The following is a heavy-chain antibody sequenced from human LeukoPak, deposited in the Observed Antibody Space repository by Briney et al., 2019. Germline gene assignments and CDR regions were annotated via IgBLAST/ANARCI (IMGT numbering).Heavy chain of an antibody. Sequence: GASVKVSCKASGYTFTSYYMHWVRQAPGQGLEWVGAINPIGGTTTYAQKFQGRVTMTRGTSTTTVYMELYSLRYDDTAVYHCARDLLAPDYWGQGTLVTVSS. CDR1: GYTFTSYY. CDR3: ARDLLAPDY. V-gene: IGHV1-46*01. CDR2: INPIGGTT. D-gene: IGHD1-26*01. J-gene: IGHJ4*02.